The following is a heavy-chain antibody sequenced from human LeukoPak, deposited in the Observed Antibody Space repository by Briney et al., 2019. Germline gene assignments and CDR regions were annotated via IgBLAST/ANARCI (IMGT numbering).Heavy chain of an antibody. CDR1: DIGTYY. D-gene: IGHD3-22*01. V-gene: IGHV4-34*01. Sequence: SGTLSLTCTVSDIGTYYWSWIRQPPGKGLEWIGEINHSGSTNYNPSLKSRVTISVDTSKNQFSLKLSSVTAADTAVYYCARGAYYYDSSGYYYEGDYFDYWGQGTLVTVSS. CDR2: INHSGST. J-gene: IGHJ4*02. CDR3: ARGAYYYDSSGYYYEGDYFDY.